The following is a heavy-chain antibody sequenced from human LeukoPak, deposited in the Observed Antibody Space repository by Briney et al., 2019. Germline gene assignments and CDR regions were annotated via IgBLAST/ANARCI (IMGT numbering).Heavy chain of an antibody. J-gene: IGHJ4*02. CDR2: IYAGGST. CDR3: ASSDSGYFIFDY. V-gene: IGHV3-53*01. Sequence: GGSLRLSCAVSGFTVSSNYMYWVRQAPGKGLEWVSVIYAGGSTNYAESARGRFTISRDNSKNTLYLQMNSLRAEDTAVYYCASSDSGYFIFDYWGQGTLDTVSS. CDR1: GFTVSSNY. D-gene: IGHD5-12*01.